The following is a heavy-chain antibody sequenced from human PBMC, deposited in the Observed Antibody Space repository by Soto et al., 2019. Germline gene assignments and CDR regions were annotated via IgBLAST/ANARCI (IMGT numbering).Heavy chain of an antibody. CDR3: AKPLGGYQYYGMDV. CDR2: ISGSGGST. J-gene: IGHJ6*02. V-gene: IGHV3-23*01. CDR1: GFTFSSYA. Sequence: GGSLRLSCAASGFTFSSYAMSWVRQAPGKGLEWASTISGSGGSTYYADSVKGRFTISRDNPKNTLYLQMNSLRAEDTAVYYCAKPLGGYQYYGMDVWGQGTTVTVSS. D-gene: IGHD2-2*01.